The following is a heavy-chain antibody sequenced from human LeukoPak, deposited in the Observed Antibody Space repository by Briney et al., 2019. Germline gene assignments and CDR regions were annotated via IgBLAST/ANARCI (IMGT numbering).Heavy chain of an antibody. J-gene: IGHJ5*02. D-gene: IGHD3-22*01. V-gene: IGHV4-39*07. Sequence: SETLSLTCTVSGGSISSSSYYWGWLRQPPGKGLEWIVSNYYSSSTYYTPYLKSRLTISADTSKNQFSLKLSSVTAADTAVYYCAREGRFRYDSSAYPAGWFDLWGQGTLVTVSS. CDR3: AREGRFRYDSSAYPAGWFDL. CDR1: GGSISSSSYY. CDR2: NYYSSST.